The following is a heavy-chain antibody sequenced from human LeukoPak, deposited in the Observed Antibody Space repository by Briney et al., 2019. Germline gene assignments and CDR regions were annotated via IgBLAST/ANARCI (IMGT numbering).Heavy chain of an antibody. CDR3: TRGRAAIGYYFDY. D-gene: IGHD3-22*01. CDR1: GFTFSSYW. Sequence: PGGSLRLSCAASGFTFSSYWMVWVRQAPGKGLVWVSRINTDGSSATYADSVKGRFTISRDNAKNTLYLQMSSLRVDDTAVYYCTRGRAAIGYYFDYWGQGTLVTVSS. J-gene: IGHJ4*02. CDR2: INTDGSSA. V-gene: IGHV3-74*03.